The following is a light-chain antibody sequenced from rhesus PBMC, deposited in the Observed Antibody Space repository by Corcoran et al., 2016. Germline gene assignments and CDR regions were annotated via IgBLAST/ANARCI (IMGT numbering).Light chain of an antibody. CDR1: SSDIGGYNY. J-gene: IGLJ1*01. V-gene: IGLV2-32*02. Sequence: QADLTQPRSVSGSPGQSVTISCTGTSSDIGGYNYVSWYQQHPGTAPKLMIYEVSKRPPGVSDRFSGSKSGNTASLTISGRQAEDETDYYGSSYAGSNTDIFGAGTRLTVL. CDR2: EVS. CDR3: SSYAGSNTDI.